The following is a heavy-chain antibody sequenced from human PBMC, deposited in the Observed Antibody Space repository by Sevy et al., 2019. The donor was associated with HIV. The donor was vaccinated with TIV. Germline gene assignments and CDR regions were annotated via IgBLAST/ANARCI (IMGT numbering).Heavy chain of an antibody. D-gene: IGHD3-22*01. V-gene: IGHV4-38-2*01. J-gene: IGHJ4*02. CDR3: ARGYYYDSSGYYEGEDY. CDR1: AYSISSGYY. Sequence: SETLSLTCAVSAYSISSGYYWGWIRQPPGKGLEWIGSIYHSGSTYYNPSLKSRVTISVDTSKNQFSLKLSSVTAADTAGYYCARGYYYDSSGYYEGEDYWGQGTLVTVSS. CDR2: IYHSGST.